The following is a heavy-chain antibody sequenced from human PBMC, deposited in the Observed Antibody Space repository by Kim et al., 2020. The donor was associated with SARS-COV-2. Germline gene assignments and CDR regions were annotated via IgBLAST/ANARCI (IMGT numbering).Heavy chain of an antibody. CDR1: GGTFSSYA. Sequence: SVKVSCKASGGTFSSYAISWVRQAPGQGLEWMGRIIPILGIANYAQKFQGRVTITADKSTSTAYMELSSLRSEDTAVYYCARVLYDFWSGYYRGYGMDVWGQGTTVTVSS. V-gene: IGHV1-69*04. J-gene: IGHJ6*02. D-gene: IGHD3-3*01. CDR3: ARVLYDFWSGYYRGYGMDV. CDR2: IIPILGIA.